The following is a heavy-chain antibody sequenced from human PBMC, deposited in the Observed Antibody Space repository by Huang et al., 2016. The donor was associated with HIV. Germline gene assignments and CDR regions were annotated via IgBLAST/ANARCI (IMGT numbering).Heavy chain of an antibody. J-gene: IGHJ4*02. V-gene: IGHV3-48*04. CDR2: ISNSSNSK. CDR1: GFTFGDFN. Sequence: EVQLVESGGGLVQPGTSLRLSCAASGFTFGDFNMNWVRQAPGKGLRWISYISNSSNSKLDADSVKGRFTISRDNARNSLYLQLKSLRVEDTAVYYCARESCSGGTCYLFDFWGQGVLVTVSS. CDR3: ARESCSGGTCYLFDF. D-gene: IGHD2-15*01.